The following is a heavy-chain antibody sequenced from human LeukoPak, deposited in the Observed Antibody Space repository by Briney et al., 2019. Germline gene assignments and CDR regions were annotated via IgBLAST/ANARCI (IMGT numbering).Heavy chain of an antibody. CDR3: APSILGVAPPGGGANY. CDR2: ISWNSASR. V-gene: IGHV3-9*01. Sequence: GGSLRLSCAASGFRFEDYTMHWVRQAPGKALEWVSGISWNSASRGYADSVKGRFTISRDNAKESLYLQMNSLRAEDTAVYYCAPSILGVAPPGGGANYWGQGTLVTVSS. D-gene: IGHD3-3*01. J-gene: IGHJ4*02. CDR1: GFRFEDYT.